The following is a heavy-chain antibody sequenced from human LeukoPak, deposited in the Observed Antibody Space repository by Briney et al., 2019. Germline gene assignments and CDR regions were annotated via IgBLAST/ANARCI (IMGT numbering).Heavy chain of an antibody. CDR1: GFTFSDYY. CDR3: ARERDCRSTSCLDAFDI. CDR2: ISSSSSYT. Sequence: PGGSLRLSCAASGFTFSDYYMSWIRQAPGKGLEWISYISSSSSYTTYADSVRGRFTISRDNAKNSLYVQMNYLRAEDTAVYYCARERDCRSTSCLDAFDIWGQGTMVTVSS. D-gene: IGHD2-2*01. J-gene: IGHJ3*02. V-gene: IGHV3-11*06.